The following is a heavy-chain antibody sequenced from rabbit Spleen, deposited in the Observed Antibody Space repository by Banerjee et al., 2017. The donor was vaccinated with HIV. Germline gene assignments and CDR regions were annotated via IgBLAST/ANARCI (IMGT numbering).Heavy chain of an antibody. D-gene: IGHD1-1*01. CDR2: IVTDSGFT. V-gene: IGHV1S40*01. CDR3: ARDLPDIIGWNFGF. J-gene: IGHJ3*01. CDR1: GFTLSSYY. Sequence: QSLEESGGGLVKPEGSLTLTCKASGFTLSSYYMNWVRQAPGKGLEWIGCIVTDSGFTYYANWAKGRFTISRASSTTVLLQMTSLTAADTATYFCARDLPDIIGWNFGFWGQGTLVTVS.